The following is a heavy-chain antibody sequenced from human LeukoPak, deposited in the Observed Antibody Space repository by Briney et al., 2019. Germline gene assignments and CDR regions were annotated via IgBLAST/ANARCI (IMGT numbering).Heavy chain of an antibody. CDR2: FSYSGGT. Sequence: PSETLSLTCAASGGSINNLFRTWIRQPPGKGLEWIGYFSYSGGTTYNPSLKSRVTISIGTSKNQFSLNLNSVTAADTAVYYCAREGPLGKYYDYWGPGTLVTVSS. CDR3: AREGPLGKYYDY. D-gene: IGHD3-16*01. CDR1: GGSINNLF. V-gene: IGHV4-59*01. J-gene: IGHJ4*02.